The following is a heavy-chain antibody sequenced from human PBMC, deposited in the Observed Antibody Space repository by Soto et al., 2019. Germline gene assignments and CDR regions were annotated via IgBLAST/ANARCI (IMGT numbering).Heavy chain of an antibody. Sequence: GGSLRLSCAASGFTFSSYAMHWVRQAPGKGLEWVAVISYDGSNKYYAASVKGRFTISRDNSKNTLYLQMNSLRAEDTAVYYCAREFYDSSGICFDYWGQGTLVTVSS. CDR3: AREFYDSSGICFDY. CDR1: GFTFSSYA. V-gene: IGHV3-30-3*01. J-gene: IGHJ4*02. D-gene: IGHD3-22*01. CDR2: ISYDGSNK.